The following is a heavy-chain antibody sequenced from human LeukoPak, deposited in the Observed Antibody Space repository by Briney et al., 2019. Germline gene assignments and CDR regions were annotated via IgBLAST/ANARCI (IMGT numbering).Heavy chain of an antibody. Sequence: GASVKVSCKASGYTFTAYYMHWVRQAPGQGLEWMGWINPNNEDTKYAQKFQGRVTMTRDTSISTAYMELSRLRSDDTAVYYCARLPAAISGTPYFDSWGQGTLVTVSS. D-gene: IGHD2-2*02. CDR3: ARLPAAISGTPYFDS. J-gene: IGHJ4*02. V-gene: IGHV1-2*02. CDR2: INPNNEDT. CDR1: GYTFTAYY.